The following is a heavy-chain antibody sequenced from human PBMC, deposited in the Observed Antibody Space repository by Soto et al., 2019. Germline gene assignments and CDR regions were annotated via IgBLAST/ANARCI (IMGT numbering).Heavy chain of an antibody. CDR2: IIPIFGTA. J-gene: IGHJ4*02. D-gene: IGHD2-15*01. Sequence: QVQLVQSGAEVKKPGSSVKVSCKASVGTFSSYAISWVRQSPGQGLEWMGGIIPIFGTANYAQKFQGRVTITADESTSTAYMELSSLRSEDTAVYYCARTSLRAGYSLLPFDYWGKGTLVTVSS. CDR3: ARTSLRAGYSLLPFDY. CDR1: VGTFSSYA. V-gene: IGHV1-69*01.